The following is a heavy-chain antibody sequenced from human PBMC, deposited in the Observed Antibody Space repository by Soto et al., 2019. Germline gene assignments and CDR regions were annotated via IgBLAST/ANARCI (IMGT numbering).Heavy chain of an antibody. D-gene: IGHD6-19*01. CDR2: LNANGGNT. V-gene: IGHV3-23*01. Sequence: EVQLLESGGGLVQPGGSLRLSCAASGFTFSSYSMSWVRQAPGKGLEWVSTLNANGGNTYYADSVRGRFTISRDNSKNTLFLQMNSLRPEDTAVYYCAKRDTSGSYYFDYWGRGTLVTVSS. CDR1: GFTFSSYS. J-gene: IGHJ4*02. CDR3: AKRDTSGSYYFDY.